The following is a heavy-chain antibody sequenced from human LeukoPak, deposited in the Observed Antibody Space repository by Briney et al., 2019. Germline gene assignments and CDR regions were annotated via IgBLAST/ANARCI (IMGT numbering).Heavy chain of an antibody. V-gene: IGHV4-34*01. D-gene: IGHD1-26*01. Sequence: GSTNYSPSLKSRVTISVDTSKNQFPLKLSSVTAADTAVYYCARGELLDAFDIWGQGTMVTVSS. CDR3: ARGELLDAFDI. CDR2: GST. J-gene: IGHJ3*02.